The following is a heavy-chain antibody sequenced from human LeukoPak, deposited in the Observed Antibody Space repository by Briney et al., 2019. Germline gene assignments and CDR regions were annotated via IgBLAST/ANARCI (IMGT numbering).Heavy chain of an antibody. CDR1: GFTFSSYS. CDR2: ISSSSSTI. CDR3: ARAQTRDGYNELHY. D-gene: IGHD5-24*01. Sequence: PGGSLRLSCAASGFTFSSYSMNWVRQAPGKGLEWVSYISSSSSTIYYADSVKGRFTISRDNAKNSLYLQMNSLRAEDTAVYYCARAQTRDGYNELHYWGQGTLVTVSS. V-gene: IGHV3-48*01. J-gene: IGHJ4*02.